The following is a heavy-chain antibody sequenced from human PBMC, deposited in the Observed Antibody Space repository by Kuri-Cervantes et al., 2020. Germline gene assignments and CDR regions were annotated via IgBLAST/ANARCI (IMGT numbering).Heavy chain of an antibody. V-gene: IGHV3-7*01. D-gene: IGHD3-10*01. CDR2: IKQDGSEK. Sequence: GGSLRLSCAASGFTFSSYAMHWVRQAPGKGLELVANIKQDGSEKYYVDSVKGRFTISRDNAKNSLYLQMNSLRAEDTAVYYCARAHYYGSGSLSWFDPWGQGTLVTVSS. CDR3: ARAHYYGSGSLSWFDP. J-gene: IGHJ5*02. CDR1: GFTFSSYA.